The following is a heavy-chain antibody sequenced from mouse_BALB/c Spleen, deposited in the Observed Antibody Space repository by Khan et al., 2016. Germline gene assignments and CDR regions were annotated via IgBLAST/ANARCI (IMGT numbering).Heavy chain of an antibody. CDR2: INPSTGYT. V-gene: IGHV1-7*01. Sequence: QVQLQQSGAELAKPGASVKMSCKASGYTFTSYWKHWVKQRPGQGLEWIGYINPSTGYTEYNQKFKDKATLTADKSSSTAYMQLSSLTSEDSAVYYCARSEYGFDYWGQGTTLTVSS. J-gene: IGHJ2*01. CDR1: GYTFTSYW. CDR3: ARSEYGFDY. D-gene: IGHD2-10*02.